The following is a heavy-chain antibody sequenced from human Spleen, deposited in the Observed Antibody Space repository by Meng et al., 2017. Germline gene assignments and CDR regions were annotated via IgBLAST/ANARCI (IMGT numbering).Heavy chain of an antibody. V-gene: IGHV1-3*01. CDR2: INGGNGNT. Sequence: QVQLVQSGTELKKPGASVKLSCKASGYTFTSFALHWVRQAPGQGLEWMGWINGGNGNTKYSQKFQHRVTMTTDTLTNTVFMELRSLTPDDTAVYYCVRGTPGRSYCDYWGQGTLVTVSS. J-gene: IGHJ4*02. D-gene: IGHD3-10*01. CDR1: GYTFTSFA. CDR3: VRGTPGRSYCDY.